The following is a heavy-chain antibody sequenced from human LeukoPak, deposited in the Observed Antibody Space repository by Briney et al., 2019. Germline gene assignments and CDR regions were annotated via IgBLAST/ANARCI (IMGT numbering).Heavy chain of an antibody. CDR3: ARYYYDSSRGAY. V-gene: IGHV3-74*01. CDR1: GFTFSTYW. Sequence: PGGSLRLSCAASGFTFSTYWMHWVRQAPGKGLVWVSRIESDGCSTSYADSVKGRFTISRDNARNTLFLQMNSLRAEDTAVYYCARYYYDSSRGAYWGQGTLVTVSS. D-gene: IGHD3-22*01. J-gene: IGHJ4*02. CDR2: IESDGCST.